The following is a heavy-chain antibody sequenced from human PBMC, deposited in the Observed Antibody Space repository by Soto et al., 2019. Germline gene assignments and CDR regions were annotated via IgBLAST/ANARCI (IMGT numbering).Heavy chain of an antibody. CDR3: ARYGSGIYNWFDP. Sequence: TLSLTCTVSGGSISSYYWSWIRQPPGKGLEWIGYIYYSGSTNYNPSLKSRVTISVDTSKNQFSLKLSSVTAADTAVYYCARYGSGIYNWFDPWGQGTLVTVSS. J-gene: IGHJ5*02. V-gene: IGHV4-59*01. CDR2: IYYSGST. D-gene: IGHD3-10*01. CDR1: GGSISSYY.